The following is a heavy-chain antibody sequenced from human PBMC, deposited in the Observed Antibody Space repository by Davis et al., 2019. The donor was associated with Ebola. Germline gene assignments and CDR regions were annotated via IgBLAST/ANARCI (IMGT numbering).Heavy chain of an antibody. CDR2: IRYDGSNK. Sequence: GGSLRLSCAASGFTFSRNGRHWVRPAPGKGLEWVAFIRYDGSNKYYADSVKGRFTISRDNSKNTLYLHINSLSAEDTAVYYCAKDQRWDYYGSGHYYYAMNVWGKGTTVTVSS. J-gene: IGHJ6*04. D-gene: IGHD3-10*01. CDR1: GFTFSRNG. V-gene: IGHV3-30*02. CDR3: AKDQRWDYYGSGHYYYAMNV.